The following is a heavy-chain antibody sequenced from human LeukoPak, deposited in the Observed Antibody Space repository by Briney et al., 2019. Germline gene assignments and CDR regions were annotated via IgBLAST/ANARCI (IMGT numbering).Heavy chain of an antibody. Sequence: SQTLSLTCTVSGGSISSGGYYWSWIRQPAGKGLEWIGRIYDSGITNYNPSLKSRVTIVVDTSKNQFSLQLNSVTAADTAVYYCARGGYRWEYYFDYWGQGTLVTVSS. CDR1: GGSISSGGYY. J-gene: IGHJ4*02. D-gene: IGHD6-13*01. CDR2: IYDSGIT. V-gene: IGHV4-61*02. CDR3: ARGGYRWEYYFDY.